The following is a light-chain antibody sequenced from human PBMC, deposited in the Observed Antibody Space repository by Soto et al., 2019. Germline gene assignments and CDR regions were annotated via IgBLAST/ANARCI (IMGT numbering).Light chain of an antibody. CDR3: QQSYNTPWT. CDR1: QNIDNY. Sequence: DIQMTQSPSSLSASLGDRVTITCRASQNIDNYLNWYQQKPGKAPKVLIYAASNLQSGVPSRFSGSGSGAYFTLTVSSLQPEDFATYFCQQSYNTPWTFGQGTKVDI. J-gene: IGKJ1*01. V-gene: IGKV1-39*01. CDR2: AAS.